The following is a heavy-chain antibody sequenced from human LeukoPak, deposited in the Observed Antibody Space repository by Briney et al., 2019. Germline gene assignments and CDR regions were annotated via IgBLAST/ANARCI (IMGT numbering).Heavy chain of an antibody. CDR3: ASTPTLYCSSTSCVDY. V-gene: IGHV3-23*01. J-gene: IGHJ4*02. CDR2: ISGSGGST. D-gene: IGHD2-2*01. CDR1: GFTFSSYA. Sequence: GGSLRLSCAASGFTFSSYAMSWVRQAPGKGLEWVSAISGSGGSTYYADSVKGRFTISRDNSKNTLYLQMNSLRAEDTAVYYCASTPTLYCSSTSCVDYWGQGTLVTVSS.